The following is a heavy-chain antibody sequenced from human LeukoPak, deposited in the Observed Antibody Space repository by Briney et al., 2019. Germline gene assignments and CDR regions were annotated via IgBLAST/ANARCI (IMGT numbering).Heavy chain of an antibody. CDR3: AKDLDLGYCSGGSCYSDPFFDY. V-gene: IGHV3-23*01. J-gene: IGHJ4*02. CDR1: GFTFSSYA. D-gene: IGHD2-15*01. CDR2: ISGSGGST. Sequence: GGSLRLSCAASGFTFSSYAMSWVRQAPGKGLEWVSAISGSGGSTYYADSVKGRFTISRDNSKNTLYLQMNSLRAEDTAVYYCAKDLDLGYCSGGSCYSDPFFDYWGQGTLVTVSS.